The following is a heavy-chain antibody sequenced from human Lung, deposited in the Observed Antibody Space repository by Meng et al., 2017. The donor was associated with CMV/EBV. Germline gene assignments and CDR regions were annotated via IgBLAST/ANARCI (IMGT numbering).Heavy chain of an antibody. CDR2: ISYDGSNK. D-gene: IGHD3-3*01. CDR3: ARDPNILGSNYDFWSGYYNHYYYGMDV. J-gene: IGHJ6*02. CDR1: GFTFSSYA. V-gene: IGHV3-30-3*01. Sequence: GGSLRLSCAASGFTFSSYAMHWVRQAPGKGLEWVAVISYDGSNKYYADSVKGRFTISRDNSKNTLYLQMNSLRAEDTAVYYCARDPNILGSNYDFWSGYYNHYYYGMDVWGQGTTVTVSS.